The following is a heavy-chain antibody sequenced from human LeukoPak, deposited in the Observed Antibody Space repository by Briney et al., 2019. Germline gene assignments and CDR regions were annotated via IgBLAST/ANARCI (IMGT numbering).Heavy chain of an antibody. V-gene: IGHV4-39*07. Sequence: SETLSLTCTVSGGSVSSSSHYWAWIRQPPGKGLEWIGSINYSGSTYYNPSLKSRITISVDTSKNQFSLKLSSVTAADTAVYYCVRAHSSSADYWGQGTLVTVSS. CDR2: INYSGST. CDR1: GGSVSSSSHY. D-gene: IGHD6-6*01. J-gene: IGHJ4*02. CDR3: VRAHSSSADY.